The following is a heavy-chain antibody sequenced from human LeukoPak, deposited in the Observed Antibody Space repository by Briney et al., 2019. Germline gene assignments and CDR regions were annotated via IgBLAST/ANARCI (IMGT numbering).Heavy chain of an antibody. D-gene: IGHD6-13*01. Sequence: SETLSLTCAVYGGSFRGYYWSWIRQPPGKGLEWIGEINHSGSTNYNPSLKSRVTISVDTSKNQFSLKLSSVTAADTAVYYCARDDSSPLYYFDYWGQGTLVTVSS. CDR2: INHSGST. CDR3: ARDDSSPLYYFDY. J-gene: IGHJ4*02. CDR1: GGSFRGYY. V-gene: IGHV4-34*01.